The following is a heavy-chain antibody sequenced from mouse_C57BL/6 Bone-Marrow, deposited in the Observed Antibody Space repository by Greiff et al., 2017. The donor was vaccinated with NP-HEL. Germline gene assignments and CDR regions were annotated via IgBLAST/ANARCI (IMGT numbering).Heavy chain of an antibody. J-gene: IGHJ2*01. V-gene: IGHV1-26*01. CDR2: INPNNGGT. CDR3: ARGGYYYGSRDY. CDR1: GYTFTDYY. Sequence: VQLQQSGPELVKPGASVKISCKASGYTFTDYYMNWVKQSHGKSLEWIGDINPNNGGTSYNQKFKGKATLTGDKSSSTAYMELRSLTSEDSAVYYCARGGYYYGSRDYWGQGTTLTVSS. D-gene: IGHD1-1*01.